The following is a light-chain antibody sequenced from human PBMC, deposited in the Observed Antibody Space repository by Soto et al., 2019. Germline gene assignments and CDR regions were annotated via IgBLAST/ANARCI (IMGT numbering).Light chain of an antibody. CDR1: RSDVGGDDL. CDR2: EGS. V-gene: IGLV2-8*01. Sequence: QSALTQPPSASGSPGQSVTISCTGSRSDVGGDDLVSWYQQHPGKAPKLIIYEGSNRPSGVSNRFSGSKSGNTASLTISGLQSEDEADYYCAAWDDRLNAWVIGGGTKLTVL. J-gene: IGLJ3*02. CDR3: AAWDDRLNAWV.